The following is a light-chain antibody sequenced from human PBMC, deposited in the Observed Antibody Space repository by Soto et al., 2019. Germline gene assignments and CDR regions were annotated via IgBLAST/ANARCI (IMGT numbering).Light chain of an antibody. Sequence: QSVLTQSPSASASLGASVKLTCTLSSGHISYAIAWHQQQPQKGPRYLMKLNTDGSHSKGHGIPDRFSGSSSRAERYLTISSLQSEDEADYYCQTWGTGIRVFGGGTKLTVL. CDR1: SGHISYA. V-gene: IGLV4-69*02. CDR3: QTWGTGIRV. CDR2: LNTDGSH. J-gene: IGLJ2*01.